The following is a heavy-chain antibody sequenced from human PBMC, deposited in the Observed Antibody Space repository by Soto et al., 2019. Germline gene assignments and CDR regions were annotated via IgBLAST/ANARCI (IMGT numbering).Heavy chain of an antibody. CDR2: MNPYSGNT. D-gene: IGHD6-25*01. Sequence: ASVKVSCKASGYTFTGYYMYWVRQATGQGLEWMGWMNPYSGNTGYAQKFQGRATVTRNTSISTVYMELSGLRPDDTAVYYCAGRKERSGPHYFDYWGQGSQVTSPQ. V-gene: IGHV1-8*02. CDR1: GYTFTGYY. J-gene: IGHJ4*02. CDR3: AGRKERSGPHYFDY.